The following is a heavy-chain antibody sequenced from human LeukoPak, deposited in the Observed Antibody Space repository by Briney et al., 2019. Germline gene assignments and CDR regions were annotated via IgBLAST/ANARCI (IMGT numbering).Heavy chain of an antibody. CDR2: IYYSGTT. CDR3: ARRDIAVTRYFDY. CDR1: GGSISGYY. V-gene: IGHV4-59*04. Sequence: SETLSLTCTVSGGSISGYYWTWIRQPPGKGLEWIGSIYYSGTTYYNPSLESRVTISIDTSKNRFSLNPSSVAAADTAVYYCARRDIAVTRYFDYWGQGTLVTVSS. J-gene: IGHJ4*02. D-gene: IGHD6-19*01.